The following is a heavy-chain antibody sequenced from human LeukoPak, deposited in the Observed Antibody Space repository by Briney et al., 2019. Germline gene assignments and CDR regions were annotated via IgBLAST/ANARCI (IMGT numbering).Heavy chain of an antibody. CDR3: ARGIPMVRGPSSYDAFAI. V-gene: IGHV3-53*01. CDR2: IYSGGST. CDR1: GFTVSSNY. J-gene: IGHJ3*02. Sequence: PGGSLRLSCAASGFTVSSNYMSWVRQAPGKGLEWVSVIYSGGSTYYSDSVKGRFTISRDNSKNTPYRQMNSLRAEDTAVYYCARGIPMVRGPSSYDAFAIWGQGTMVTVSS. D-gene: IGHD3-10*01.